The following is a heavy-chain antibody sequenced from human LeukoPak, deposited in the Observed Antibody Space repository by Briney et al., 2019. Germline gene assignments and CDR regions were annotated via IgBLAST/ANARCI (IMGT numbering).Heavy chain of an antibody. CDR3: ARLSPSYSSSDDY. CDR1: GGSFSGYY. CDR2: IYYSGST. D-gene: IGHD6-13*01. Sequence: SETLSLTCAVYGGSFSGYYWSWIRQPPGKGLEWIGYIYYSGSTNYNPSLKSRVTISVDTSKNQFSLKLSSVTAADTAVYYCARLSPSYSSSDDYWGQGTLVTVSS. J-gene: IGHJ4*02. V-gene: IGHV4-59*08.